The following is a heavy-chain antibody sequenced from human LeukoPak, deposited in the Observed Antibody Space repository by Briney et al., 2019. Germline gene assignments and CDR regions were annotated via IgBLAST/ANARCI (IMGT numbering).Heavy chain of an antibody. V-gene: IGHV3-30-3*01. CDR2: ISYDGSNK. CDR3: ARDSYYYYYGMDV. J-gene: IGHJ6*02. Sequence: GGSLRLSCAASGFTFSDFAIHWVRQAPGKGLEWVAVISYDGSNKYYADSVKGRFTISRDNSKNTLYLQMNSLRAEDTAVYYCARDSYYYYYGMDVWGQGTTVTVSS. CDR1: GFTFSDFA.